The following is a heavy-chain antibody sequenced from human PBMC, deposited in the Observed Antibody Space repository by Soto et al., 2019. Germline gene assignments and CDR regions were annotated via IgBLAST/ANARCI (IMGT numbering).Heavy chain of an antibody. D-gene: IGHD1-26*01. Sequence: EVQLVESSGGLVKPGGSLRLSCVASGFSFNEAWMNWVRQAPGEGLEWVGRIKTSAGGGATDYAAPVQGRFTISRDDSKNALYLHMNSLRTEDTAIYYFTTGWVEGIWGQGTTVTVSS. CDR3: TTGWVEGI. CDR2: IKTSAGGGAT. V-gene: IGHV3-15*07. J-gene: IGHJ6*02. CDR1: GFSFNEAW.